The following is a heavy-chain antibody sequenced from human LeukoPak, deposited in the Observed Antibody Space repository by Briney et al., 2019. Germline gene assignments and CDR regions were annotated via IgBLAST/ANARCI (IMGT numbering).Heavy chain of an antibody. J-gene: IGHJ4*02. V-gene: IGHV3-23*01. D-gene: IGHD2-15*01. CDR1: GFTFSDYY. CDR3: AKEGWHY. CDR2: ISGSGGGT. Sequence: GGSLRLSCAASGFTFSDYYMSWIRQAPGKGLEWVSTISGSGGGTYYADSVKGRFTISRDISKNTLYMEMNSLRAEDTAVYYCAKEGWHYWGQGTLVTVSS.